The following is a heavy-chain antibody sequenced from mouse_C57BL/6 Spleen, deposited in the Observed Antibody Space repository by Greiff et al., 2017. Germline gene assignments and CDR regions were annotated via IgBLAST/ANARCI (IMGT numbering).Heavy chain of an antibody. CDR2: INPNNGGT. Sequence: EVQLQQSGPELVKPGASVKISCKASGYTFTDYYMNWVKQSHGKSLEWIGDINPNNGGTSYNQKFKGKATLTVDKSSSTAYMELRSLTSEDSAVYYCASGIYYGPFAYWGQGTLVTVSA. CDR3: ASGIYYGPFAY. CDR1: GYTFTDYY. J-gene: IGHJ3*01. D-gene: IGHD2-1*01. V-gene: IGHV1-26*01.